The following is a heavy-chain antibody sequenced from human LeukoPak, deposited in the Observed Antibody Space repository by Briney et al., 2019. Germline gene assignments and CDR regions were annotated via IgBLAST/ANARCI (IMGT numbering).Heavy chain of an antibody. D-gene: IGHD3-10*01. Sequence: KTSETMSFRWAVYGGSISDHYWNWLRQPPGKGLEWIGEINHSGGTKYNPSLKSRVTISVDSSKNQFSLKLSSVTAADTAVYYCARGSGVRGVPLYYWGQGTLVTVSS. CDR2: INHSGGT. V-gene: IGHV4-34*01. CDR1: GGSISDHY. J-gene: IGHJ4*02. CDR3: ARGSGVRGVPLYY.